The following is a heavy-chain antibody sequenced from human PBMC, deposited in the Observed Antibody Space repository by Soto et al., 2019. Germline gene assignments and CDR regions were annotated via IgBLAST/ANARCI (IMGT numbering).Heavy chain of an antibody. CDR3: AIEVRRSNQFDH. CDR1: GYTLTELS. D-gene: IGHD3-10*01. V-gene: IGHV1-24*01. Sequence: ASVKVSCKVSGYTLTELSIHWVRQAPGEGLEWMGGLDLENGETIYAQRFQGRVTMTEESSADTPYMELSSLRSEDTAVYYGAIEVRRSNQFDHWGQGTMVTVSS. J-gene: IGHJ4*02. CDR2: LDLENGET.